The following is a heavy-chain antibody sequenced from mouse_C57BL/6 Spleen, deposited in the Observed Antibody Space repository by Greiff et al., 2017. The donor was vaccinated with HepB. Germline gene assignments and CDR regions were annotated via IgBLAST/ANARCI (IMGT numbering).Heavy chain of an antibody. CDR1: GYTFTDYY. CDR2: INPNNGGT. V-gene: IGHV1-26*01. CDR3: ARNYGNSLYAMDY. Sequence: EVQLQQSGPELVKPGASVKISCKASGYTFTDYYMNWVKQSHGKSLEWIGDINPNNGGTSYNQKFKGKATLTVDKSSSTAYMELRSLTSEDSAVYYCARNYGNSLYAMDYWGQGTSVTVSS. D-gene: IGHD2-1*01. J-gene: IGHJ4*01.